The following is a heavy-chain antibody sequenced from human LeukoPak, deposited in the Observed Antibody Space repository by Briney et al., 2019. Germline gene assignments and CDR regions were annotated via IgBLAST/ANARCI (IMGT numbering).Heavy chain of an antibody. Sequence: GGCLRLSWAASGFTFSRYAMHWVRQAPGKGLEYVSAISSNGGSTNYANSVKGRFTISRDNSKNTLYLQMGSLRAEDMAVYYCAREEEGGDFDYSGQGTLVTVSS. CDR3: AREEEGGDFDY. CDR2: ISSNGGST. CDR1: GFTFSRYA. V-gene: IGHV3-64*01. J-gene: IGHJ4*02. D-gene: IGHD2-21*01.